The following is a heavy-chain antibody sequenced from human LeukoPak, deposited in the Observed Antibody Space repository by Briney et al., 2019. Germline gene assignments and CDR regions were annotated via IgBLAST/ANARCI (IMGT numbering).Heavy chain of an antibody. V-gene: IGHV1-69*04. CDR1: GYTFTSYG. CDR3: ARDTPPTDI. J-gene: IGHJ3*02. CDR2: IIPILGIA. Sequence: SVKVSCKASGYTFTSYGISWVRQAPGQGLEWMGRIIPILGIANYAQKFQGRVTITADKSTSTAYMELSSLRSEDTAVYYCARDTPPTDIWGQGTMVTVSS.